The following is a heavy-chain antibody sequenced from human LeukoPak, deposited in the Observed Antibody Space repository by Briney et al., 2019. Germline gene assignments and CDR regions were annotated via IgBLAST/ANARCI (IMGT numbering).Heavy chain of an antibody. CDR3: ARNPDCSGGSCYFNWFDP. J-gene: IGHJ5*02. CDR1: GYTFTSYG. CDR2: ISAYNGNT. Sequence: ASVKVSCKASGYTFTSYGISWVRQAPGQGLEWMGWISAYNGNTNYAQKLQGRVTMTTDTSTSTAYMDLRSLRSDDTAVYYCARNPDCSGGSCYFNWFDPWGQGTLVTVSS. D-gene: IGHD2-15*01. V-gene: IGHV1-18*01.